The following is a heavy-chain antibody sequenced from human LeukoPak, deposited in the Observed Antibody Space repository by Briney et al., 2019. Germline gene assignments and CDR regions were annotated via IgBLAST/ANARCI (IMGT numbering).Heavy chain of an antibody. V-gene: IGHV1-2*04. Sequence: ASVKVSCTASGYTFTGYYMHWVRQAPGQGLEWMGWINPNSGGTNYAQKFQGWVTMTRDTSISTAYMELSRLRSDDTAVYYCARDSFRIAVAGTYYYYGMDVWGQGTTVTVSS. J-gene: IGHJ6*02. CDR2: INPNSGGT. CDR3: ARDSFRIAVAGTYYYYGMDV. CDR1: GYTFTGYY. D-gene: IGHD6-19*01.